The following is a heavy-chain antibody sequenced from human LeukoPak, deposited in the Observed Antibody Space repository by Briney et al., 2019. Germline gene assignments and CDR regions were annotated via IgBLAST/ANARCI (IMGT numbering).Heavy chain of an antibody. J-gene: IGHJ4*02. CDR3: ATLMAYQPSAYYFDY. CDR1: GYTLTELS. Sequence: ASVKVSCKVSGYTLTELSMHWVRQAPGKGLEWMGGFDPEDGETIYAQKFQGRVTMTEDTSTDTAYMELSSLRSEDTAVYYCATLMAYQPSAYYFDYWGQGTLVTVSS. CDR2: FDPEDGET. V-gene: IGHV1-24*01. D-gene: IGHD2-2*01.